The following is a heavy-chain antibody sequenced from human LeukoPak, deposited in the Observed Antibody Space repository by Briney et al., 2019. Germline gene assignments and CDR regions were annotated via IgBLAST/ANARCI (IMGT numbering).Heavy chain of an antibody. Sequence: PSETLSLTCTVSGGSINDYYWSWIRQPPGEGLEWIGYIYYKGNTKYNPSLASRVTISIDTSKTQFSLRLRSVTAADTAVYYCARGDYDTSGYYYYYYGMDVWGQGTTVTVSS. V-gene: IGHV4-59*08. CDR1: GGSINDYY. CDR3: ARGDYDTSGYYYYYYGMDV. CDR2: IYYKGNT. D-gene: IGHD3-22*01. J-gene: IGHJ6*02.